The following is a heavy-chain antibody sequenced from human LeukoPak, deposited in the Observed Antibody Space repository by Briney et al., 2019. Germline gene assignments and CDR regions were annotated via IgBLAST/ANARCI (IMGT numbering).Heavy chain of an antibody. CDR3: AKENKVGAPFDY. J-gene: IGHJ4*02. V-gene: IGHV3-21*04. CDR1: GFTFSSYS. CDR2: ISSSSSYI. Sequence: GGSLRLSCAASGFTFSSYSMNWVRQAPGKGLEWVSSISSSSSYIYYADSVKGRFTISRDNSKNTLYLQMNSLRAEDTAVYYCAKENKVGAPFDYWGQGTLVTVSS. D-gene: IGHD1-26*01.